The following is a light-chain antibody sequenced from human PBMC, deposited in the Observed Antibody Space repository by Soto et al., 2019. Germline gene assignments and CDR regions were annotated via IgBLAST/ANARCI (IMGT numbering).Light chain of an antibody. CDR3: SSYIRSSSSWV. V-gene: IGLV2-14*01. CDR2: VVS. CDR1: SSDVGGYNY. J-gene: IGLJ3*02. Sequence: QSALTQPASVSGSPGQSIAISCTGTSSDVGGYNYVSWHQQHPGKAPKVLISVVSNRPSGVSNRFSGSKSGNTASLTISGLQAEDEADYHCSSYIRSSSSWVFGGGTKVTVL.